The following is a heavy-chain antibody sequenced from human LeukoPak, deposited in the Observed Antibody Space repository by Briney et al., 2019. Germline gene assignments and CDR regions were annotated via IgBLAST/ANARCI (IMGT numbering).Heavy chain of an antibody. J-gene: IGHJ3*02. CDR1: GGSFSGYY. CDR2: IYYSGST. D-gene: IGHD6-6*01. V-gene: IGHV4-34*01. Sequence: KPSETLSLTCAVYGGSFSGYYWSWIRQPPGKGLEWIGSIYYSGSTYYNPSLKSRVTISVDTSKNQFSLKLSSVTAADTAVYYCARGRSSSWGIDIWGQGTMVTVSS. CDR3: ARGRSSSWGIDI.